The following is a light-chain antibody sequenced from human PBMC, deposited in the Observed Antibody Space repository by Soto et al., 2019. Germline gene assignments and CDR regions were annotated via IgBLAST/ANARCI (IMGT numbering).Light chain of an antibody. V-gene: IGLV2-14*03. CDR3: SSYTSSSTQV. J-gene: IGLJ3*02. CDR1: RSDVGSRDS. CDR2: DVN. Sequence: QSVLTQPASVSGSLGQSIAISCTGTRSDVGSRDSVSWYQHHPGKAPKLLIYDVNLRPSGVSHRFSGSKSGTTASLTISGLQTEDEADYSCSSYTSSSTQVLGGGTKLTVL.